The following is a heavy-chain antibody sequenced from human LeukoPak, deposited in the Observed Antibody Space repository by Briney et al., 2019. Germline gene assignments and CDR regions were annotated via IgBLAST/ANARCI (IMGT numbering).Heavy chain of an antibody. CDR1: GFTFDDYG. Sequence: PGGSLRLSCAASGFTFDDYGMSWVRQAPGKGLEWVSGINWNGGSTGYADSVKGRFTISRDNAKNSLYLQMNSLRAEDTAVYYCPRDCPHCSSAMDVWGKGTTVTVSS. D-gene: IGHD2-2*01. CDR2: INWNGGST. V-gene: IGHV3-20*04. CDR3: PRDCPHCSSAMDV. J-gene: IGHJ6*04.